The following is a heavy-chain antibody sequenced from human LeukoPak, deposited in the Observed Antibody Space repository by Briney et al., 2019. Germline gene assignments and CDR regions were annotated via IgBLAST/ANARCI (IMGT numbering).Heavy chain of an antibody. CDR1: GGSISSSSYY. J-gene: IGHJ2*01. CDR3: AMSYYYDSSGYPWYFDL. Sequence: PSETLSLTCTVSGGSISSSSYYWGWIRQPPGKGLEWIGSIYYSGSTYYNPSLKSRVTISVDTSKNQFSLKLSSVTAVDTAVYYCAMSYYYDSSGYPWYFDLWGRGTLVTVSS. D-gene: IGHD3-22*01. V-gene: IGHV4-39*01. CDR2: IYYSGST.